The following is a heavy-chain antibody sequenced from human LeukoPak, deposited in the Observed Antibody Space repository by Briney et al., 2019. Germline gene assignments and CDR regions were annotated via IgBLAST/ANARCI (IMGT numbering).Heavy chain of an antibody. CDR2: IYYIETADYKPT. V-gene: IGHV4-59*01. Sequence: SETLSLTCTVSGGSPYNSYVNWIRQSPGKGLEWIDYIYYIETADYKPTNYNPSFTSRVSISVDSSKNEFSLKLSSVTAADTAVHYCARGSHGDHFDSWGQGILVAVSS. CDR3: ARGSHGDHFDS. CDR1: GGSPYNSY. D-gene: IGHD4-17*01. J-gene: IGHJ4*02.